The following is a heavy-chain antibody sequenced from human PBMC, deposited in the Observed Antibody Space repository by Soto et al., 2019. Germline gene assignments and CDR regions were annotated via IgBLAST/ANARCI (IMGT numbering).Heavy chain of an antibody. J-gene: IGHJ5*02. D-gene: IGHD2-15*01. CDR1: GFTFSSYA. CDR2: ISGSGGST. Sequence: RLLESGGGLIQPGGSLRLSCSASGFTFSSYAMSWVRQAPGKGLVWVSGISGSGGSTYYADAVQGRFTISRDNSKHILYLPTNTLSAEDTAVYYCAKDYREVVVAAGFDPWGQGTLVTVSS. V-gene: IGHV3-23*01. CDR3: AKDYREVVVAAGFDP.